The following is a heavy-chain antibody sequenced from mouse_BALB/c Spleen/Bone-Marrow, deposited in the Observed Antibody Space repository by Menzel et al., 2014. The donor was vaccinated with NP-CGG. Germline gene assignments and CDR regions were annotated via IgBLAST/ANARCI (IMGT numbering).Heavy chain of an antibody. Sequence: EVKLVESGGVLVQPGGSLKLSCATSGFTFSDYYMYWVRQTPEKRLEWVAHISDGGSTYYPDTVKGRFTISRDNAKNTLYLQRSRLKSEDTAMYYCARQGYYGSSYWFFDVWGAGTTVTVSS. J-gene: IGHJ1*01. CDR3: ARQGYYGSSYWFFDV. V-gene: IGHV5-12*02. CDR1: GFTFSDYY. D-gene: IGHD1-1*01. CDR2: ISDGGST.